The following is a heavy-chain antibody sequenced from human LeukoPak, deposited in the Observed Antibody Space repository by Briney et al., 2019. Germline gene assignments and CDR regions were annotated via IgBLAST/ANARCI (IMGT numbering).Heavy chain of an antibody. D-gene: IGHD3-22*01. CDR1: GYTLTELS. CDR3: ATDITMIVVLTY. J-gene: IGHJ4*02. V-gene: IGHV1-24*01. Sequence: ASVKVSCKVSGYTLTELSTHWVRQAPGKGLEWMGGFDPEDGETIYAQKFQGRVTMTEDTSTDTAYMELSSLRSEDTAVYYCATDITMIVVLTYWGQGTLVTVSS. CDR2: FDPEDGET.